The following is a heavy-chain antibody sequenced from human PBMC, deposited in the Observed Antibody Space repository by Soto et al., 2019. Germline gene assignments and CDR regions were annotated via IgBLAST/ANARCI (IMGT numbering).Heavy chain of an antibody. J-gene: IGHJ6*02. D-gene: IGHD3-10*01. CDR2: VSPPFRTS. CDR3: TRVLYYGSGSYSPYGMAV. CDR1: GVSFNNNG. Sequence: QVQLVQSGAEVKKPGSSVKVSCKTSGVSFNNNGIGWVRQAPGHGLEWMGGVSPPFRTSNYARKFKGRITITADASTGTVNMELGSLTSEDTAQYYCTRVLYYGSGSYSPYGMAVWGQGTAVTVSS. V-gene: IGHV1-69*01.